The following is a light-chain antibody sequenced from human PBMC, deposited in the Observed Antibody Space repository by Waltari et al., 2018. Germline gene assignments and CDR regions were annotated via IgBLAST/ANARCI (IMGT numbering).Light chain of an antibody. Sequence: QFVLTPPPSVSGAPGQRVTIPCTGSSSNIGAGHDVHWYQQLPGTAPKLLIYGNSNRPSGVPDRFSGSKSGTSASLAITGLQAEDEADYYCQSYDSSLSGSGVFGGGTKLTVL. CDR1: SSNIGAGHD. V-gene: IGLV1-40*01. J-gene: IGLJ2*01. CDR2: GNS. CDR3: QSYDSSLSGSGV.